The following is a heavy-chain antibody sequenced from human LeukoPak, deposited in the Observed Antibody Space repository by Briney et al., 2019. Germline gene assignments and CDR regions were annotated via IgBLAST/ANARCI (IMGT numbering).Heavy chain of an antibody. V-gene: IGHV3-21*01. D-gene: IGHD6-13*01. CDR3: ARIGAGSSRDY. CDR2: IVGSSST. CDR1: GFTFSNFA. Sequence: PGGTLRLSCAASGFTFSNFAMTWVRQAPGKGLEWVSSIVGSSSTYYADSLKGRFTISRDNAKNSLYLQMNSLRAEDTAVYYCARIGAGSSRDYWGQGTLVTVSS. J-gene: IGHJ4*02.